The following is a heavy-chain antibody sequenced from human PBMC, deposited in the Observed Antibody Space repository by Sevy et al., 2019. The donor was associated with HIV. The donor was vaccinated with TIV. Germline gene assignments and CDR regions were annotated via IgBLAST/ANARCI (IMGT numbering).Heavy chain of an antibody. J-gene: IGHJ4*02. CDR1: GFTFHDYA. CDR3: ARGLATADTPEYYFDS. CDR2: ITRNTYEAYGGTT. V-gene: IGHV3-49*03. Sequence: GGSLRLSCTTSGFTFHDYASSRFRQAPWKGLEWVAFITRNTYEAYGGTTEYAASVKGRFIISRDDSKSIAYLQMNSLKTEDSAVYYCARGLATADTPEYYFDSWGQGTLVTVSS. D-gene: IGHD5-12*01.